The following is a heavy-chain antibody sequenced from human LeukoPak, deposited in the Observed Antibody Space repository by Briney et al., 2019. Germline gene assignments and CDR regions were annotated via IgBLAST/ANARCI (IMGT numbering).Heavy chain of an antibody. D-gene: IGHD2-2*01. Sequence: ASVKVSCKASGYTFTSYYMHWVRQAPGQGLEWMGIINPSGGSTSYAQKFQGRVTMSRDTSTSTAYMELRSLRSDDTAVYYCARVGAYCSSSSCFDYWDQGTLVTVSS. CDR3: ARVGAYCSSSSCFDY. J-gene: IGHJ4*02. CDR2: INPSGGST. V-gene: IGHV1-46*01. CDR1: GYTFTSYY.